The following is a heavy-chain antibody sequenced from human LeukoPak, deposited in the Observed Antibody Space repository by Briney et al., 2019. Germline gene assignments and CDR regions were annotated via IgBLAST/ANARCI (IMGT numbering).Heavy chain of an antibody. Sequence: ASVKVSCKASGYTFTSYDINWVRQATGQGLEWMGWMNPNSGNTGYAQKFQGRVTMTRNTSISTAYMELSSLRSEDTAVYYCARGQLLYYYYGMDVWGQGTTVTVPS. CDR1: GYTFTSYD. V-gene: IGHV1-8*01. D-gene: IGHD2-2*01. CDR3: ARGQLLYYYYGMDV. J-gene: IGHJ6*02. CDR2: MNPNSGNT.